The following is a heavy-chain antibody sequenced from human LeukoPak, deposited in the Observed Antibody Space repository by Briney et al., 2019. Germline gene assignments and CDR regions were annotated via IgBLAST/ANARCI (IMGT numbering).Heavy chain of an antibody. D-gene: IGHD6-19*01. Sequence: PSETLSLTCTVSGGSISSSSYYWGWIRQPPGKGLEWIGRIYYSGSTYYNPSLKSRVTISVDTSKNQFSLKLSSVTAADTAVYYCARHGPGWYYFDYWGQGTLVTVSS. CDR1: GGSISSSSYY. V-gene: IGHV4-39*01. CDR3: ARHGPGWYYFDY. J-gene: IGHJ4*02. CDR2: IYYSGST.